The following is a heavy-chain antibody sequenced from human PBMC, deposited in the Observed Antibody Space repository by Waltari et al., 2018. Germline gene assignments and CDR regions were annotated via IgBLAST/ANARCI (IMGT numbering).Heavy chain of an antibody. V-gene: IGHV1-8*01. Sequence: QVQLVQSGAEVKKPGASVKVSCKASGYTFTSYDINWMRQATGQGLEWMGWMNPTSGNTGYEQKFQGRVTMTRNTSISTAYMELSSLRSEDTAVYYCARGGTAAAGFLYWGQGTLVTVSS. D-gene: IGHD6-13*01. J-gene: IGHJ4*02. CDR2: MNPTSGNT. CDR1: GYTFTSYD. CDR3: ARGGTAAAGFLY.